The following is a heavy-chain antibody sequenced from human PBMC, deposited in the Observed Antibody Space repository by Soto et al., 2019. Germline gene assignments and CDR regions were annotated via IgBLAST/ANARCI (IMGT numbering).Heavy chain of an antibody. V-gene: IGHV1-69*02. CDR2: INPIVSMS. Sequence: GASVKVSCKASGDTFSFYTINWVRQAPGLGLEWVGRINPIVSMSNYAQKFQGRVSMTADKSTSTAYMELRSLRSDDTAMYFCAASYGSGYRAFDYWGQGTTVTVSS. J-gene: IGHJ4*03. D-gene: IGHD3-10*01. CDR1: GDTFSFYT. CDR3: AASYGSGYRAFDY.